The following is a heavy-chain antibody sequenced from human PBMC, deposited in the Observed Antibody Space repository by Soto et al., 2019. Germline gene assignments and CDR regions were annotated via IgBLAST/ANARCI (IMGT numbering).Heavy chain of an antibody. CDR2: LSGSGGST. J-gene: IGHJ4*02. Sequence: EVQLLESGGGLVQPGGSLRLSCAASGFTFSSYAMSWVRQAPGKGLEWVSALSGSGGSTYYADSVKGRFTISRDNSKNTLYLQMNSLRAEDTAVYYCAKCFRYSSSRCLIFDYWGQGTLVTVSS. V-gene: IGHV3-23*01. CDR1: GFTFSSYA. CDR3: AKCFRYSSSRCLIFDY. D-gene: IGHD6-6*01.